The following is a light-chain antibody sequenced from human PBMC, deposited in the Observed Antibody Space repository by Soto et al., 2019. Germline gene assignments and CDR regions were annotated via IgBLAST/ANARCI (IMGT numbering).Light chain of an antibody. Sequence: EIVLTQSPATLSVSPGERFTLACRSSQSVSSNLAWYQQKPGQAPRLLIYGASTRANGSPARLSGSGSGTEFTLTINSLQSEDFAVYYCQQYDYWPPITFGQGTRLEI. CDR1: QSVSSN. J-gene: IGKJ5*01. CDR3: QQYDYWPPIT. CDR2: GAS. V-gene: IGKV3-15*01.